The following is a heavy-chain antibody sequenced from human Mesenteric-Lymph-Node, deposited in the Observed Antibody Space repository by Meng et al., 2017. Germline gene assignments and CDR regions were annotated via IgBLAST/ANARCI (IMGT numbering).Heavy chain of an antibody. D-gene: IGHD3-10*01. J-gene: IGHJ4*02. CDR1: GFTFSNYW. Sequence: GESLKISCAASGFTFSNYWMCWVRQAPGKGLECVANIKQDGSEKYYVDSVKGRFTISRDNAKNSLYLQMNSLRAEDTAVYYCARLYGSGILYWGQGTLVTVSS. V-gene: IGHV3-7*01. CDR3: ARLYGSGILY. CDR2: IKQDGSEK.